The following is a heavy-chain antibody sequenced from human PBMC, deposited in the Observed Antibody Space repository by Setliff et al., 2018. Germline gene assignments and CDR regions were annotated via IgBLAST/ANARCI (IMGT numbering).Heavy chain of an antibody. CDR2: MNPNSGNT. J-gene: IGHJ4*02. V-gene: IGHV1-8*02. D-gene: IGHD3-3*01. Sequence: SVKVSCKASGSTFTSYDINWVRQATGQGLEWMGWMNPNSGNTGYAQKFQGRVTMTRNTSISTAYMDLSSLRFEDTAVYYCARAQSWSGGPYYFDNWGQGTLVTSPQ. CDR1: GSTFTSYD. CDR3: ARAQSWSGGPYYFDN.